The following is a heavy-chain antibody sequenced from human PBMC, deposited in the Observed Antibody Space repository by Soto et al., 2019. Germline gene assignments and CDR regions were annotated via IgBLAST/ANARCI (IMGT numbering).Heavy chain of an antibody. V-gene: IGHV1-8*02. CDR2: MNPNSGNT. CDR3: ARVRTGFIVVVTAIPYYYGMDV. J-gene: IGHJ6*02. D-gene: IGHD2-21*02. Sequence: SVKVSCKASGYTFTNYYITWLRQATAQGLEWMGWMNPNSGNTGYAQKFQGRVTMTRNTSISTAYMELSSLRSEDTAVYYCARVRTGFIVVVTAIPYYYGMDVWGQGTTVTVSS. CDR1: GYTFTNYY.